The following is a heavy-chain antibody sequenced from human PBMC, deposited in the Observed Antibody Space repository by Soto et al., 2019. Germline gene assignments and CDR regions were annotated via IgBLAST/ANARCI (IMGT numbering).Heavy chain of an antibody. V-gene: IGHV3-23*01. D-gene: IGHD3-16*01. Sequence: SLRLCCEGSGFTCSNYAMSWIRQAPGKGLEWVSLISATGGGTYYADSVKCRFTISRDNSHNTLYLQVHSLTAEDTAVYYCAKDRRSGGNSAFYFDFWGQGAQVTVYS. CDR3: AKDRRSGGNSAFYFDF. CDR1: GFTCSNYA. J-gene: IGHJ4*02. CDR2: ISATGGGT.